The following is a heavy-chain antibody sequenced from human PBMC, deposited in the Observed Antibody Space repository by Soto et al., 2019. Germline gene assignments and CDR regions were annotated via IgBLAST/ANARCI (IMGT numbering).Heavy chain of an antibody. CDR3: VREERIAAPRLDY. J-gene: IGHJ4*02. CDR2: IHNSGTS. V-gene: IGHV4-30-4*01. D-gene: IGHD6-6*01. Sequence: PSETLSLTCTVSGGSIKISDYHWSWNRQSPAKGLEWIGYIHNSGTSFYNPSLRGRVTVTLDTSRSQFSLTLASVTAADTAVYYCVREERIAAPRLDYWGQGIPVTVSS. CDR1: GGSIKISDYH.